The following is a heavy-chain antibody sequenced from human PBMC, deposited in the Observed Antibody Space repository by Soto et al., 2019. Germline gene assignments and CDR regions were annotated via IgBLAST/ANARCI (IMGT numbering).Heavy chain of an antibody. V-gene: IGHV3-23*01. CDR3: ARVYDILTGYYFDAFDI. CDR1: GFTFSSYA. D-gene: IGHD3-9*01. J-gene: IGHJ3*02. Sequence: GGSLRLSCAASGFTFSSYAMSWVRQAPGKGLEWVSAISGSGVSTYYADSVKGRFTISRDNSKNPLYLQMNSLRAEYTAVYYCARVYDILTGYYFDAFDIWGQGTMVTVSS. CDR2: ISGSGVST.